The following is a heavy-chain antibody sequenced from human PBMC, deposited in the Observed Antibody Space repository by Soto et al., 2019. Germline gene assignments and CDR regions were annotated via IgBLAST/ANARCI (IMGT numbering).Heavy chain of an antibody. CDR3: AKGGSSSAYYYFTDY. CDR1: GFTFSSYA. Sequence: EVQLVESGGGLVQPGGSLRLSCAASGFTFSSYAMSWIRQAPGKGLEWVSAFSASGGNTYYADFVKGRFTMSRDISKNTLYLQINSLRAEDTAVYYCAKGGSSSAYYYFTDYWGQGTLVTVSS. D-gene: IGHD3-22*01. V-gene: IGHV3-23*04. J-gene: IGHJ4*02. CDR2: FSASGGNT.